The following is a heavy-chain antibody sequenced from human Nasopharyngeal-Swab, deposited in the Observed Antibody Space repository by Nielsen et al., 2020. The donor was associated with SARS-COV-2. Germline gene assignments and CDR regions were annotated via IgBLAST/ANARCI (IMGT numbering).Heavy chain of an antibody. V-gene: IGHV4-59*01. D-gene: IGHD6-19*01. J-gene: IGHJ6*03. Sequence: SETLSPPCTVPGASISTYYWSWIRQPPGKGLDWIGYIYYSGSTNYNPSLKSRVTISLDTSKNQFSLKLSSVTAADTAVYYCARDGYSSGWYGRDYYYYRDVWGKGTTVTVSS. CDR3: ARDGYSSGWYGRDYYYYRDV. CDR1: GASISTYY. CDR2: IYYSGST.